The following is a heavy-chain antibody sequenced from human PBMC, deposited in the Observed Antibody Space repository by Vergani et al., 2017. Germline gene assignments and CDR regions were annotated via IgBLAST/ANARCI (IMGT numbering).Heavy chain of an antibody. D-gene: IGHD2-2*01. V-gene: IGHV4-39*02. CDR2: ISSCGSP. Sequence: QLQLQESGPGLVKPSETLSLSCRVSGDSISRSLYYWGFIRQPPGKGLEWMGSISSCGSPYYNPTLKSRLAFSVDTSKNLFSLRLKSVTATDTGMYYCARPVGTSAIADGSHVWGQGTMVTVS. J-gene: IGHJ3*01. CDR3: ARPVGTSAIADGSHV. CDR1: GDSISRSLYY.